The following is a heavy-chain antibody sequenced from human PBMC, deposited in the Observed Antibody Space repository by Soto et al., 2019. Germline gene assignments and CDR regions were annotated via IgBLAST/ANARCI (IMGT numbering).Heavy chain of an antibody. CDR2: IVLIFGAA. CDR1: GGTFSSYA. J-gene: IGHJ4*02. CDR3: ARELRVLAAGPRPFDY. V-gene: IGHV1-69*12. D-gene: IGHD6-6*01. Sequence: QVQLMQSGAEVKKPGSSVKVSCKASGGTFSSYAISWVRQAPGQGLEWMGGIVLIFGAANYVQKFQGRVTITADESTSTVYMELSSLRSEDTAVYYCARELRVLAAGPRPFDYWGQGTLVTVSS.